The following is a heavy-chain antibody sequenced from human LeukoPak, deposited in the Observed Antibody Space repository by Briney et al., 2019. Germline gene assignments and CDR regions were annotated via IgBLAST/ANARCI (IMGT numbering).Heavy chain of an antibody. CDR2: IIPIFGTA. D-gene: IGHD2-2*01. CDR3: ARDPEPPSYCSSTSCAGAWPTHHY. Sequence: GSSVEVSCKASGGTFSSYAISWVRQAPGQGLEWMGGIIPIFGTANYAQKYQGRVTITADESTSTAYMELSSLRSEDTAVYYCARDPEPPSYCSSTSCAGAWPTHHYWGQGTLVTVSS. CDR1: GGTFSSYA. J-gene: IGHJ4*02. V-gene: IGHV1-69*01.